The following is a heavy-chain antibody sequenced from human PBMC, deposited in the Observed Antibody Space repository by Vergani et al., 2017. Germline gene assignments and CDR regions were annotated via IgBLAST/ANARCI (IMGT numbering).Heavy chain of an antibody. V-gene: IGHV4-39*02. CDR2: IYYSGST. J-gene: IGHJ4*02. CDR3: AKDWGGYSGYGPFDY. Sequence: QLQLQESGPGLVKPSETLSLTCTVSGGSISSSSYYWGWIRQPPGKGLEWIGSIYYSGSTYYNPSLKSRVTISVDTSKNQFSLKLSSVTAADTAVYYCAKDWGGYSGYGPFDYWGQGTLVTVSS. CDR1: GGSISSSSYY. D-gene: IGHD5-12*01.